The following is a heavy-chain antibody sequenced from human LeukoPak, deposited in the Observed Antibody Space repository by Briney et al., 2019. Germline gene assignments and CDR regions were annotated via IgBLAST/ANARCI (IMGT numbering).Heavy chain of an antibody. Sequence: PGGSLRLSCAASGFTFSDYYMSWIRQAPGKGLEWVSYISSTGSTIYYADSVKGRFTISRDNAKNSLYLQMNSLRAEDTAVYYCAREAFVVVAAADDYWGQGTLVTVSS. CDR2: ISSTGSTI. V-gene: IGHV3-11*04. D-gene: IGHD2-2*01. CDR1: GFTFSDYY. J-gene: IGHJ4*02. CDR3: AREAFVVVAAADDY.